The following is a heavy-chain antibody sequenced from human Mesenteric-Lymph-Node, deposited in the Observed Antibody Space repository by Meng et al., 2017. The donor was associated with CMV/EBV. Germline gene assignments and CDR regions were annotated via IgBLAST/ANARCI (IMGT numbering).Heavy chain of an antibody. CDR2: IRYDGSTK. D-gene: IGHD5/OR15-5a*01. J-gene: IGHJ4*02. CDR3: AKMWAVSAPGY. V-gene: IGHV3-30*02. CDR1: GFTFSSYG. Sequence: GESLKISCEGSGFTFSSYGMHWVRQAPGKGLEWVAFIRYDGSTKYYAASVKGRFTISRDNSKNTLFLQMNSLRADDTATYYCAKMWAVSAPGYWGQGTLVTVSS.